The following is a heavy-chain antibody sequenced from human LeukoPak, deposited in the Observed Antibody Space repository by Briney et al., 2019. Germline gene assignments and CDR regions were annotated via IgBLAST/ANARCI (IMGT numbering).Heavy chain of an antibody. J-gene: IGHJ4*02. Sequence: GGSLRLSCVGSGFSFSGNSMSWVRQAPGKGLEWVANIKQDGSEKYYVDSVKGRFTISRDNAKNSLYLQMNSLRAEDTAVYYCARVKGFGESFLDYWGQGTLVTVSS. CDR1: GFSFSGNS. CDR2: IKQDGSEK. D-gene: IGHD3-10*01. CDR3: ARVKGFGESFLDY. V-gene: IGHV3-7*01.